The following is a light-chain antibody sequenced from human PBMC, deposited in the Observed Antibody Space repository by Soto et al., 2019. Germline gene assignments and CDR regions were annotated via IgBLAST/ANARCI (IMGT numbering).Light chain of an antibody. CDR2: HAS. CDR1: QNITIN. CDR3: QQSFSTTQFSFGGGTPQLT. V-gene: IGKV1-39*01. J-gene: IGKJ4*01. Sequence: DIQMTQSPSALSSSIAYIFTITCQSSQNITINLSWYQQKPGKAPNLLIYHASKLAKGVTSRFSGSGSGTDFTLTIRSLQPEDFATYYCQQSFSTTQFSFGGGTPQLTFGGGTKVDI.